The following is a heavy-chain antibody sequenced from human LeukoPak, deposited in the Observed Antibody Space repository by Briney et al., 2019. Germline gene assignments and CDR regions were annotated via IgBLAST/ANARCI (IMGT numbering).Heavy chain of an antibody. CDR1: GFKFDDRG. Sequence: PGGSLRLSCAASGFKFDDRGMSWVRQAPGKGLEWVSGLNWSGGKIGYADSVKGRFTISRDNAKNFVVLQMNSLRVEDTAFYYCARSASVAADYYFDNWGQGTLVTVSS. D-gene: IGHD6-19*01. J-gene: IGHJ4*02. CDR2: LNWSGGKI. CDR3: ARSASVAADYYFDN. V-gene: IGHV3-20*04.